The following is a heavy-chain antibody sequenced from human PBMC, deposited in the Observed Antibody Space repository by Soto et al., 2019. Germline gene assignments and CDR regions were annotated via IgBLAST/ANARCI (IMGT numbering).Heavy chain of an antibody. CDR3: ARDFRGSYGVFYYGMDV. CDR2: IKQDGSEK. D-gene: IGHD5-18*01. V-gene: IGHV3-7*05. J-gene: IGHJ6*02. CDR1: GFTFGGYW. Sequence: GGSLRLSCAASGFTFGGYWMSWVRQAPGKGLEWVANIKQDGSEKYYVDSVKGRFTISRDNAKNSLYLQMNSLRAEDTAVYYCARDFRGSYGVFYYGMDVWGQGTTVTVSS.